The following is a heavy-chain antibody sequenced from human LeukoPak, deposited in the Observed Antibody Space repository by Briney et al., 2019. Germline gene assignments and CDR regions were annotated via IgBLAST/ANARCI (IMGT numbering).Heavy chain of an antibody. CDR2: TYYRSKWYN. CDR1: GDSVSSNSAA. D-gene: IGHD3-22*01. CDR3: ARSDPYYYDSSGYLCDY. Sequence: SQTLSLTCAISGDSVSSNSAAWNWIRQSPSRGLEWLGRTYYRSKWYNDYAVSVNSRITINPDTSKNQFSLQLNSVTPEDTAVYYCARSDPYYYDSSGYLCDYWGQGTLVTVSS. V-gene: IGHV6-1*01. J-gene: IGHJ4*02.